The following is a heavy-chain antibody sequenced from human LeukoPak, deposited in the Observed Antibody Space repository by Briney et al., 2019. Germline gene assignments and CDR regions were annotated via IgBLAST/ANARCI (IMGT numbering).Heavy chain of an antibody. J-gene: IGHJ4*02. V-gene: IGHV1-69*13. CDR2: IIPIFGTA. D-gene: IGHD5-18*01. CDR3: ARHEDTAMPIDY. Sequence: SVKVSCKASGGTFSSYAISWVRQAPGQGLEWMGGIIPIFGTANYAQKSQGRVTITADESTSTAYMELSSLRSEDTAVYYCARHEDTAMPIDYWGQGTLVTVSS. CDR1: GGTFSSYA.